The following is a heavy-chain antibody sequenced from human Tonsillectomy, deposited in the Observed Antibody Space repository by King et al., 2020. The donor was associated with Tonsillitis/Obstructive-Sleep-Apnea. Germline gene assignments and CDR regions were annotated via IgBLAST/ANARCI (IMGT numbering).Heavy chain of an antibody. CDR1: GFTFDDYA. D-gene: IGHD3-3*01. J-gene: IGHJ4*02. Sequence: VQLVESGGGLVQPGRSLRLSCAASGFTFDDYAMHWVRQAPGKGLEWVSGISWNGGRLGYEDSVKGLLTLSRDNAKNSLYLQMNSLRAEDTALYYCAKDMGTRCDFWSCYHYYWGQGTLLTVSS. V-gene: IGHV3-9*01. CDR2: ISWNGGRL. CDR3: AKDMGTRCDFWSCYHYY.